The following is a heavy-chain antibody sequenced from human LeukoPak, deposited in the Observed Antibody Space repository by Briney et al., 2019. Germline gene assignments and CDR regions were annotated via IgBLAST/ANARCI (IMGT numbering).Heavy chain of an antibody. CDR3: AKDGGFWSGYGPPYFDY. V-gene: IGHV3-48*04. Sequence: GGSLRLSCAASGFTFSSYSMNWVRQAPGKGLEWISYISPSSDTIKYADSVRGRVTISRDNARNSLYLQVNSLRAEDTAVYYCAKDGGFWSGYGPPYFDYWGQGSLVTVSS. D-gene: IGHD3-3*01. CDR2: ISPSSDTI. CDR1: GFTFSSYS. J-gene: IGHJ4*02.